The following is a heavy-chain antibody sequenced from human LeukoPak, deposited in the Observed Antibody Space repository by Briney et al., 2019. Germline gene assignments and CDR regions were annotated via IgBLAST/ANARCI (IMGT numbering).Heavy chain of an antibody. Sequence: GASVKVSCKVSGYTLTELSMHWVRQAPGKGLEWMGGFDPEDGETIYAQKFQGRVTMTEDTSTDTAYMELSSLRSEDTAVYYCATLLSDAIAAAVYDAFDIWGQGTMVTVSS. CDR3: ATLLSDAIAAAVYDAFDI. CDR1: GYTLTELS. D-gene: IGHD6-13*01. V-gene: IGHV1-24*01. J-gene: IGHJ3*02. CDR2: FDPEDGET.